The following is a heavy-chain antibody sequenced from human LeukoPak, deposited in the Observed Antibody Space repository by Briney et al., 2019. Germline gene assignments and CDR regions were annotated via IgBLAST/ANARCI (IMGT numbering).Heavy chain of an antibody. CDR3: ASQVDDYGSAPDY. V-gene: IGHV3-21*01. Sequence: GGSLRLSCAASGFTFSSYSMNWVRQAPGKGLEWVPSISSSSSYIYYADSVKGRFTISRDNAKNSLYLQMSSLRAEDTAVYYCASQVDDYGSAPDYWGQGTLVTVSS. J-gene: IGHJ4*02. CDR2: ISSSSSYI. CDR1: GFTFSSYS. D-gene: IGHD3-10*01.